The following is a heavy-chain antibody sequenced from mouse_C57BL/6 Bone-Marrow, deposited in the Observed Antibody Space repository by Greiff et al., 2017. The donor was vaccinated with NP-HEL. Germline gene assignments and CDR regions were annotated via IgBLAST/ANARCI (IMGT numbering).Heavy chain of an antibody. CDR1: GYTFTSYG. D-gene: IGHD2-4*01. CDR2: IYPRSGNT. J-gene: IGHJ3*01. V-gene: IGHV1-81*01. CDR3: AFYYDNGGAY. Sequence: QVQLQQSGAELARPGASVKLSCKASGYTFTSYGISWVKQRTGQGLEWIGEIYPRSGNTYYNEKFKGKATLTADKSSSTAYMELRSLTSEDSAVYFCAFYYDNGGAYWGQGTLVTVSA.